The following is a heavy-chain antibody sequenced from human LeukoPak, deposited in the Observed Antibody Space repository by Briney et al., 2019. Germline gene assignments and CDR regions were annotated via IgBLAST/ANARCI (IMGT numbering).Heavy chain of an antibody. CDR2: IYYGGST. D-gene: IGHD2-2*01. CDR3: ARGGATRYCSSTSCQAAFDI. CDR1: GGSISSYY. V-gene: IGHV4-59*08. Sequence: SETLSLTCTVSGGSISSYYWSWIRQPPGKGLEWIGYIYYGGSTNYNPSLKSRVTISVDTSKNQFSLKLSSVTAADTAVYYCARGGATRYCSSTSCQAAFDIWGQGTMVTVSS. J-gene: IGHJ3*02.